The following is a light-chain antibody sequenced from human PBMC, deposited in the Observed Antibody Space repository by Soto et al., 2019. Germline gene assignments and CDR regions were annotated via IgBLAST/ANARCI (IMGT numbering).Light chain of an antibody. J-gene: IGKJ1*01. CDR1: HTISSSY. Sequence: EIVLTQSPGTLSLPPGERATLSCRASHTISSSYLAWYQQKPGQAPRLLMYGISRRATGIPDRFSGSGSGTDFTLTITRLEPEDFAVYYCQQRSNWPRTFGQGTKVDIK. V-gene: IGKV3D-20*02. CDR2: GIS. CDR3: QQRSNWPRT.